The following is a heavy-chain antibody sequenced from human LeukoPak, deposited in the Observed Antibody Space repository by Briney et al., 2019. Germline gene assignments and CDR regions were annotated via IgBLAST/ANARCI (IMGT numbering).Heavy chain of an antibody. Sequence: SETLSLTCIVSGGSISSSIYYWAWVRQPPGKGLEWIGTVFYNGATQYSPSLRSRVTISVDMSKNQFSLKLSSVTAADTAVYYCARHRYNWNYLYYFDYWGQGTLVTVSS. CDR2: VFYNGAT. D-gene: IGHD1-7*01. CDR1: GGSISSSIYY. CDR3: ARHRYNWNYLYYFDY. V-gene: IGHV4-39*01. J-gene: IGHJ4*02.